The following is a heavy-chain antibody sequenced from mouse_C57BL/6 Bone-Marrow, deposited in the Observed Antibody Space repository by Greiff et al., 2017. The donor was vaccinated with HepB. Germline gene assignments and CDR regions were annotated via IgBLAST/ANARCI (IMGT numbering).Heavy chain of an antibody. Sequence: VHLVESGAELVRPGASVTLSCKASGYTFTDYEMHWVKQTPVHGLEWIGAIDPETGGTAYNQKFKGKAILTADKSSSTAYMELRSLTSEDSAVYYCTRGGFSNYFAYWGQGTLVTVSA. CDR2: IDPETGGT. J-gene: IGHJ3*01. D-gene: IGHD2-5*01. CDR3: TRGGFSNYFAY. CDR1: GYTFTDYE. V-gene: IGHV1-15*01.